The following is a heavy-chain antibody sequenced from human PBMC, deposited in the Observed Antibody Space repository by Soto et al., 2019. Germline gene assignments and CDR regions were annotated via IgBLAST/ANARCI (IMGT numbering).Heavy chain of an antibody. V-gene: IGHV3-53*02. CDR3: ARSGGGYSYGCGELFDY. CDR2: IYSGGST. D-gene: IGHD5-18*01. J-gene: IGHJ4*02. Sequence: EVQLVETGGGLIQPGGSLRLSCAASGFTVSSNYMSWVRQAPGKGLEWVSVIYSGGSTYYADSVKGRFTISRDNSKNTLYLQMNSLRAEDTAVYYCARSGGGYSYGCGELFDYWGQGTLVTVSS. CDR1: GFTVSSNY.